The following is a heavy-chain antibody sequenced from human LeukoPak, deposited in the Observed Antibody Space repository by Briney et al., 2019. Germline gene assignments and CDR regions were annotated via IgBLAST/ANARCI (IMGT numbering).Heavy chain of an antibody. CDR3: ARGRGWADY. CDR2: IDPSDSYS. Sequence: GESLKISCKGSGYSFTNNWITWVHQMPGKGLEWMGRIDPSDSYSNYSPSFQGHVTISIDKSISTAYLQWSSLKASDTAMYYCARGRGWADYWGQGTLVTVSS. CDR1: GYSFTNNW. D-gene: IGHD3-22*01. V-gene: IGHV5-10-1*01. J-gene: IGHJ4*02.